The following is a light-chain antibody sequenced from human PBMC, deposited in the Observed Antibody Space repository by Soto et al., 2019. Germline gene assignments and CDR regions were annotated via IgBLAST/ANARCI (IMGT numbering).Light chain of an antibody. CDR1: SSDVGGYNY. V-gene: IGLV2-14*03. Sequence: QSALTQDASVSWSPGQSITISCTGTSSDVGGYNYVSWYQQHPGKAPKLMIYDVFTRPSGVSNRFSGSKSGNTASLTISALQAEDEADYYCTSWTSTSTYVFGSGTKVTVL. CDR2: DVF. CDR3: TSWTSTSTYV. J-gene: IGLJ1*01.